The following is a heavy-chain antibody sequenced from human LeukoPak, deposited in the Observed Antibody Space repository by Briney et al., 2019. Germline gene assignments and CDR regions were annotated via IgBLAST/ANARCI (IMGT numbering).Heavy chain of an antibody. J-gene: IGHJ4*02. CDR2: MYYRGST. CDR3: ARQGGWGGAPSLFEY. V-gene: IGHV4-39*01. CDR1: GVSISTSTYY. D-gene: IGHD1-26*01. Sequence: SETLSLTCTVSGVSISTSTYYWGWIRQPPGKGLEWIGSMYYRGSTYYNESLKSRVTISVDTSKNQFTLRLTSVTASDTAIFYCARQGGWGGAPSLFEYWGQGTLVTVSS.